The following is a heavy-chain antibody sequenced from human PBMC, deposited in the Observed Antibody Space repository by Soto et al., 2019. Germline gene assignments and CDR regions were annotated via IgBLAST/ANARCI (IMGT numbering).Heavy chain of an antibody. D-gene: IGHD3-10*01. CDR2: IYPGDSDT. CDR3: ARQYYYGSGSNHYYYMDV. Sequence: GESLKISCKGSGYSFTSYWIGWVRQMPGKGLEWMGIIYPGDSDTRYSPSFQGQVTISADKSISTAYLQWSSLKASDTAMYYCARQYYYGSGSNHYYYMDVWGKGTTVTVSS. V-gene: IGHV5-51*01. J-gene: IGHJ6*03. CDR1: GYSFTSYW.